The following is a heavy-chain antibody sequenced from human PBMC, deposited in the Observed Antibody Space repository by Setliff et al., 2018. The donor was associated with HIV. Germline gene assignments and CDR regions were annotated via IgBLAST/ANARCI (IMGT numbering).Heavy chain of an antibody. CDR1: GYSFTSHW. V-gene: IGHV5-51*01. Sequence: PGASLTLSCKGSGYSFTSHWIGWVRQMPGKGLEWMGLIHPVDSDTRYRPSFQGQVTISADKSIRTAYLQWSNLKASDTAIYYCARHRHTAAGTLDAFDIWGQGTVVTVSS. CDR3: ARHRHTAAGTLDAFDI. CDR2: IHPVDSDT. D-gene: IGHD6-13*01. J-gene: IGHJ3*02.